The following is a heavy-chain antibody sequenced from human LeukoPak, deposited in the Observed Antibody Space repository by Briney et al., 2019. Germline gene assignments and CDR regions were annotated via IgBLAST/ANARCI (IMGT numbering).Heavy chain of an antibody. CDR1: GFTFSSYA. V-gene: IGHV3-64D*06. CDR2: ISSNGGST. Sequence: GGSLRLSCSASGFTFSSYAMHWVRQAPGKGLEYVSAISSNGGSTYYADSVKGRFTISRDNSKNTLYLQMSSLRAEDTAVYYCVKRRRRDFDHPNLDYWGQGTLVTVSS. D-gene: IGHD3-9*01. CDR3: VKRRRRDFDHPNLDY. J-gene: IGHJ4*02.